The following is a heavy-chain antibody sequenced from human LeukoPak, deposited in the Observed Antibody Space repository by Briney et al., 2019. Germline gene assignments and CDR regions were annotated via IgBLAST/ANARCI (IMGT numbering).Heavy chain of an antibody. D-gene: IGHD3-10*01. Sequence: SETLSLTCTVSGGSISSSSYYWGWIRQPPGKGLEWIGSIYYSGSTYYNPSLKSRVTISVDTSKNQFSLKLSSVTAADTAVYYCARTRITMIRGVIIQNWFDPWGQGTLVTVSS. CDR1: GGSISSSSYY. J-gene: IGHJ5*02. CDR2: IYYSGST. V-gene: IGHV4-39*07. CDR3: ARTRITMIRGVIIQNWFDP.